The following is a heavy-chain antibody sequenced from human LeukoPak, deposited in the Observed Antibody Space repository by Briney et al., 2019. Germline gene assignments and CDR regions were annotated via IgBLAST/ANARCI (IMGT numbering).Heavy chain of an antibody. CDR3: AKDRPGGAFDY. Sequence: PGRSLRLSCAASGFTFSSYGMHWVRQAPGKGLEWVAVISYDGSNKYYADSVKGRFTISRDNSKNTLYLQMSSLRAEDTAVYYCAKDRPGGAFDYWGQGTLVTVSS. D-gene: IGHD1-1*01. CDR1: GFTFSSYG. V-gene: IGHV3-30*18. J-gene: IGHJ4*02. CDR2: ISYDGSNK.